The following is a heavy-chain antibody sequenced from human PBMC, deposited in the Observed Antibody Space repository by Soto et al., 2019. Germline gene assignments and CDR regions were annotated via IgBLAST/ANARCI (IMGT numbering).Heavy chain of an antibody. CDR1: GGFSTYH. V-gene: IGHV4-59*08. J-gene: IGHJ5*01. Sequence: SETLSLTCPVSGGFSTYHLSWIRQPPGKELEWFGYISYSGSTNYNPSLKSRVTINPDISNNQVSLHLNSVTPDDTAVYYCVRLIGNSWLDSWGQGTLVTVSS. CDR2: ISYSGST. CDR3: VRLIGNSWLDS.